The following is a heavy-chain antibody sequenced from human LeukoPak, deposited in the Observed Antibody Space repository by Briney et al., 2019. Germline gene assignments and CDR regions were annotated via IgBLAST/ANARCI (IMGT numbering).Heavy chain of an antibody. CDR3: AGLVGRYSSGLYYYYFDY. J-gene: IGHJ4*02. V-gene: IGHV4-4*02. D-gene: IGHD3-22*01. CDR1: GDSINSFDL. CDR2: MYLNGTT. Sequence: PSGTLSLTCTVSGDSINSFDLWSWVRQPPGKGLEWIGEMYLNGTTHSNPSVKSRVTISIDKSKNQFFLNLSSVTAADTAVYYCAGLVGRYSSGLYYYYFDYWGQGTLVTVSS.